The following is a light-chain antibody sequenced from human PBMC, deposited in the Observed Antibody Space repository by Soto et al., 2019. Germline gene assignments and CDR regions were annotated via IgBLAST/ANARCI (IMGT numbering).Light chain of an antibody. CDR3: QHYNSYSEA. V-gene: IGKV1-5*03. J-gene: IGKJ1*01. Sequence: DIQMTQSPSTLSASVGDIVTITCRASQSISSWLAWYQQKPGKAPKLLIYKASSLESGVPSRFSGSGSGTEFTLTISSLQPDDFATYYCQHYNSYSEAFGQGTKVDI. CDR1: QSISSW. CDR2: KAS.